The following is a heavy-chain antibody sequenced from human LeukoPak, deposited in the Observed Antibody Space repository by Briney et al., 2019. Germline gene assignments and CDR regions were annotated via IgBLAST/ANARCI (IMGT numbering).Heavy chain of an antibody. CDR2: ISGSGGST. V-gene: IGHV3-23*01. CDR1: GFTFSSYA. CDR3: AKDVVDSSGYYRFSN. D-gene: IGHD3-22*01. Sequence: PGGSLRLSCAASGFTFSSYAMSWVRQAPGKGLEWVSAISGSGGSTYYADSVKGRFTISRDNSKNTLYLQMNSLRAEDTAVYYCAKDVVDSSGYYRFSNWGQGTLVTVSS. J-gene: IGHJ4*02.